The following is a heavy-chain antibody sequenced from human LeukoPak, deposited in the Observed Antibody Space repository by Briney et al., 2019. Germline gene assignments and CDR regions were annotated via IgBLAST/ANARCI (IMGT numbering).Heavy chain of an antibody. J-gene: IGHJ4*02. D-gene: IGHD5-12*01. V-gene: IGHV3-30*02. CDR1: GFTFSIYG. Sequence: GGSLRLSCATSGFTFSIYGMHWVRQAPGKGLEWVAFIPSDESNKYYAVSVKGRFTISRDNSRNTLYLQMNSLRVEDTAVYYCGKHDSDYDGKWGQGSLVTVSS. CDR2: IPSDESNK. CDR3: GKHDSDYDGK.